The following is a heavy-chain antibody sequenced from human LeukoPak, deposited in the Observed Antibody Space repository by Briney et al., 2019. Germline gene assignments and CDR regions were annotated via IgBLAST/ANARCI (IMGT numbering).Heavy chain of an antibody. V-gene: IGHV1-69*13. D-gene: IGHD2-15*01. CDR1: GGTFSSYA. CDR3: ARGGYCSGGSCYSFDY. J-gene: IGHJ4*02. Sequence: SVKVSCKASGGTFSSYAISWVRQAPGQGLEWMGGIIPIFGTANYAQKFQGRVTITADGSTGTAYMELSSLRSEDTAVYYCARGGYCSGGSCYSFDYWGQGTLVTVSS. CDR2: IIPIFGTA.